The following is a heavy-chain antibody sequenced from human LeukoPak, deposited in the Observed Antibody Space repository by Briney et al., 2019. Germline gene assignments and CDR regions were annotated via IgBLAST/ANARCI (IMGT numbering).Heavy chain of an antibody. CDR1: GFTFDDYA. CDR3: AKDTARLYYYYGMDV. V-gene: IGHV3-9*01. CDR2: ISWNSGSI. D-gene: IGHD6-6*01. J-gene: IGHJ6*02. Sequence: QPGRSLRLSCAASGFTFDDYAMHWVRHAPGKGLEWVSGISWNSGSIGYADSVKGRFTISRDNAKNSLYLQMNSLRAEDTALYYCAKDTARLYYYYGMDVWGQGTTVTVSS.